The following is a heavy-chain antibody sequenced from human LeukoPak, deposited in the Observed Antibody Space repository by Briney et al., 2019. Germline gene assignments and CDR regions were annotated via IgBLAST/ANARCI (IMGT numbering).Heavy chain of an antibody. CDR3: AKDPQVYDSGWSRVGWFDP. CDR1: GFTFSSYA. V-gene: IGHV3-23*01. CDR2: ISSNGHYT. J-gene: IGHJ5*02. Sequence: PGGSLRLSCGVSGFTFSSYAMNWARQAPGKGLEWVAAISSNGHYTYYADSVKGRFTIARDNFRSTLHLQMHRLRTDDTAIYYCAKDPQVYDSGWSRVGWFDPWGQGTLVTVSS. D-gene: IGHD6-19*01.